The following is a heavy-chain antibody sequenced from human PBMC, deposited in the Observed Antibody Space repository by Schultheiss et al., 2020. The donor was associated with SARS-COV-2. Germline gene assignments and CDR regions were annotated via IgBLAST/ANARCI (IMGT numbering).Heavy chain of an antibody. CDR3: ARVRAVAGTIDY. CDR1: GGSISSGSYY. D-gene: IGHD6-19*01. CDR2: IYTSGST. V-gene: IGHV4-61*02. J-gene: IGHJ4*02. Sequence: SETLSLTCTVSGGSISSGSYYWSWIRQPAGKGLEWIGRIYTSGSTNYNPSLKSRVTISVDTSKNQFSLKLSSVTAADTAVYYCARVRAVAGTIDYWGQGTLVTVS.